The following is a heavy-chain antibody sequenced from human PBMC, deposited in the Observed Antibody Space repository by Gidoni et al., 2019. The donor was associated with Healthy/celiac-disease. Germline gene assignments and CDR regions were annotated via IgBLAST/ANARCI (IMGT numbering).Heavy chain of an antibody. Sequence: QVQLVQSGAEVKKPGASVKVSCKASGYTFTGYYMHWVRQAPGQGLEWMGWINPNSGGTNYAQKFQGRVTMTRDTSISTAYMELSRLRSDDTAVYYCARGILTGYYQTTYYFDYWGQGTLVTVSS. CDR3: ARGILTGYYQTTYYFDY. J-gene: IGHJ4*02. V-gene: IGHV1-2*02. D-gene: IGHD3-9*01. CDR1: GYTFTGYY. CDR2: INPNSGGT.